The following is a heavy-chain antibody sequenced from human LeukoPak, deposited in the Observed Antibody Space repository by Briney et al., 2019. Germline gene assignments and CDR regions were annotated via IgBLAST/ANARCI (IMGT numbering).Heavy chain of an antibody. CDR1: GFTFTNYW. CDR3: TTTTYYYDSSGYYQLDY. CDR2: LKQDGSQK. D-gene: IGHD3-22*01. J-gene: IGHJ4*02. Sequence: GSLRLSCAASGFTFTNYWMSWVRQAPGKGLEWVANLKQDGSQKYDVDSVKGRFTISRDNAKSSLFLQMNSLKTEDTAVYYCTTTTYYYDSSGYYQLDYWGQGTLVTVSS. V-gene: IGHV3-7*03.